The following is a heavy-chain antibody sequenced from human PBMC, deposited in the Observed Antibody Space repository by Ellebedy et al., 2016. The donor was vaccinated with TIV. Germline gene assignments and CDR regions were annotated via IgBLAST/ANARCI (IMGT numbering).Heavy chain of an antibody. CDR3: AREWAYGILTGYPDRKYYFDY. V-gene: IGHV1-69*13. CDR2: IIPIFGTA. J-gene: IGHJ4*02. D-gene: IGHD3-9*01. CDR1: GGTFSSYA. Sequence: ASVKVSCKASGGTFSSYAISWVRQAPGQGLEWMGGIIPIFGTANYAQKFQGRVTITADESTSTAYMELSSLRSEDTAVYYCAREWAYGILTGYPDRKYYFDYWGQGTLITVSS.